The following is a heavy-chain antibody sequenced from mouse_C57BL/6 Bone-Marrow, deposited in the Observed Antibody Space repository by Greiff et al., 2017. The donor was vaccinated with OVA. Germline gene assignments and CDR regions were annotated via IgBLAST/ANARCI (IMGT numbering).Heavy chain of an antibody. Sequence: EVQRVESGAELVRPGASVKLSCTASGFNIKDDYMHWVKQRPEQGLEWIGWIDPENCDTEYASKFQGKATITADTSSNTAYLQLSSLTSEDTAVYYCTDSSGLFAYWGQGTLVTVSA. V-gene: IGHV14-4*01. CDR2: IDPENCDT. D-gene: IGHD3-2*02. CDR3: TDSSGLFAY. CDR1: GFNIKDDY. J-gene: IGHJ3*01.